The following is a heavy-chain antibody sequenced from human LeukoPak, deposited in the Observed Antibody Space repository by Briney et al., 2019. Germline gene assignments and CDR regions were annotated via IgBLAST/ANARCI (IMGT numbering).Heavy chain of an antibody. J-gene: IGHJ4*02. V-gene: IGHV3-74*01. CDR3: TRMGGIWFRNPFDQ. Sequence: AGSLCLSCAASGFTFTNYWIHWICKAPPNGQVLVSRISSNGTTTYADPVTGRFSISRDNAENTVFLQMNSLRAEDTAVYYCTRMGGIWFRNPFDQWGQGILVTVSS. CDR2: ISSNGTT. D-gene: IGHD1-14*01. CDR1: GFTFTNYW.